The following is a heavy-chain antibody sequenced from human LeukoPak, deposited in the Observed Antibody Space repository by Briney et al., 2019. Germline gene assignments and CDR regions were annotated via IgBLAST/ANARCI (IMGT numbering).Heavy chain of an antibody. D-gene: IGHD2/OR15-2a*01. CDR3: VSFYETY. CDR1: GSYW. V-gene: IGHV3-74*01. J-gene: IGHJ4*02. Sequence: GGSLRLSCAASGSYWMHWVRQAPGKGLVWVSHINSDGSWTSYADSVKGRFTISKDNAKNTVYMQMNNLRAEDTAVYYCVSFYETYWGRGTLVTVSS. CDR2: INSDGSWT.